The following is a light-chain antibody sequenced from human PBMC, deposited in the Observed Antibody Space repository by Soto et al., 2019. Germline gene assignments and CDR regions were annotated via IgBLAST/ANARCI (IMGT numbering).Light chain of an antibody. J-gene: IGKJ5*01. CDR3: QQYGRSPLVT. CDR1: QSVSSSY. CDR2: GTS. Sequence: EIVLTQSPGTLSLSPGERATLSCRASQSVSSSYLAWYQQKPGQAPRLLIYGTSSRATGIPDRFSGSGSGTDLTLTISRLEPEDFAVYYCQQYGRSPLVTFGQGTRLEIK. V-gene: IGKV3-20*01.